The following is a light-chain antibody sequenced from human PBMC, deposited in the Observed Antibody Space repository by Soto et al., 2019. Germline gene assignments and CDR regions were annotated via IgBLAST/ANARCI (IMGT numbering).Light chain of an antibody. CDR3: QQYGSSPLLT. V-gene: IGKV3-20*01. J-gene: IGKJ4*01. CDR2: GAS. Sequence: EIVLTQSPGTLSLSPGERATHSCRASQSVSSSYLAWYQQKPGQAPRLLIYGASSRATGIPDRFSGRGSGTDFTLTISRLEPEDFAVYYCQQYGSSPLLTFGGGTKVEIK. CDR1: QSVSSSY.